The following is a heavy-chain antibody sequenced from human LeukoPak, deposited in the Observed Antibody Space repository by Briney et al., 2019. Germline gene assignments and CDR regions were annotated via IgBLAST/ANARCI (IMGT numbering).Heavy chain of an antibody. CDR2: ISVDGSST. V-gene: IGHV3-74*01. CDR3: ARFAVHRRLTVAGQFGLDY. D-gene: IGHD6-19*01. Sequence: GGSLRLSCAASGFTFSSYWMHWVRQAPGKGLVWVSRISVDGSSTTYADSVKGRFTISRDNAKDTLYLQMHSLRADDTAVYYCARFAVHRRLTVAGQFGLDYWGQGTLVTVSS. J-gene: IGHJ4*02. CDR1: GFTFSSYW.